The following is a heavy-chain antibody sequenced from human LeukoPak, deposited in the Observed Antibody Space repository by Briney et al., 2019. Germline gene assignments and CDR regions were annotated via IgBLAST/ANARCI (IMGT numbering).Heavy chain of an antibody. CDR1: GGTFSSYA. D-gene: IGHD5-18*01. Sequence: SVKVSCKASGGTFSSYAISWVRQAPGQGLEWMGGIIPIFGTANYAQKFQGRVTITADESTSTAYMELSSLRSEDTAVYYCAGGYSYGYYGAPTSHLRRQRPLSGYPIDYWGQGTLVTVSS. CDR3: AGGYSYGYYGAPTSHLRRQRPLSGYPIDY. J-gene: IGHJ4*02. CDR2: IIPIFGTA. V-gene: IGHV1-69*13.